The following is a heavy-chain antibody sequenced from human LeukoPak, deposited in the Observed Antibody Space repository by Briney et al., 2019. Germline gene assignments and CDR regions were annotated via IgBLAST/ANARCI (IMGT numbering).Heavy chain of an antibody. Sequence: GGSLRLACAASGFTFSSYRMNWVRQAPGKGLEWVSSISSSSSYIYYADSVKGRFTISRDNAKNSLYLQMNSLRAEDTAVYYCASDDYGAFDIWGQGTMVTVSS. CDR2: ISSSSSYI. CDR1: GFTFSSYR. J-gene: IGHJ3*02. D-gene: IGHD4-17*01. CDR3: ASDDYGAFDI. V-gene: IGHV3-21*01.